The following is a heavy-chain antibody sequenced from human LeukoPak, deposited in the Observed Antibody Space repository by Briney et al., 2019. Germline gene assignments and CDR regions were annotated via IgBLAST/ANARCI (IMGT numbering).Heavy chain of an antibody. J-gene: IGHJ6*02. D-gene: IGHD1-1*01. CDR2: IRSNSRGI. Sequence: GGSLRLSCAASGFTFNSYTMNWVRQAPGKGLESVSSIRSNSRGINYADSVKGRFTISRDNDKNTVFLEMNSLRAEDTAVYYCARDGASIDDQYYGLDVWGQGTTVAVSS. CDR1: GFTFNSYT. CDR3: ARDGASIDDQYYGLDV. V-gene: IGHV3-21*06.